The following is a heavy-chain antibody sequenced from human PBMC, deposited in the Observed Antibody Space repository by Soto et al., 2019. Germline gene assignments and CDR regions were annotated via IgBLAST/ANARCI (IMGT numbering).Heavy chain of an antibody. V-gene: IGHV4-34*01. Sequence: ASEALSLTCAVYGGSFSGYYWSWIRQPPGKGLEWIGEINHSGSTNYNPSLKSRVTISVDTSKNQFSLKLSSVTAADTAVYYCARARTYYYYGMDVWGQGTTVTVSS. CDR1: GGSFSGYY. J-gene: IGHJ6*02. CDR2: INHSGST. CDR3: ARARTYYYYGMDV.